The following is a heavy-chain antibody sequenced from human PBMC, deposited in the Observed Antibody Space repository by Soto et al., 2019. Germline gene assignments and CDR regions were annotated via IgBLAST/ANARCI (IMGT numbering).Heavy chain of an antibody. Sequence: GGSLRLSCAASGFTFSSYGMHWVRQAPGKGLEWVAVIWYDGSNKYYADSVKGRFTISRDNSKNTLYLQMNSLRAEDTAVYYCARGKGAFYGHGAFDIWGQGTMVTVSS. V-gene: IGHV3-33*01. CDR3: ARGKGAFYGHGAFDI. J-gene: IGHJ3*02. CDR1: GFTFSSYG. CDR2: IWYDGSNK. D-gene: IGHD3-10*01.